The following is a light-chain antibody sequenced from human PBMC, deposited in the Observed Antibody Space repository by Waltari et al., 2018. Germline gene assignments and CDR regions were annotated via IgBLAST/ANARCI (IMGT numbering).Light chain of an antibody. CDR1: QSVSRA. Sequence: EIVFTQSPGTLSLSLGERATVSCRTSQSVSRALAWYQQKPGHAPRLPIYGASTRATGIPDRFSGSGSGTDFSLTISRLEPDDFAVYYCQHYLRLPVTFGQGTTVEI. V-gene: IGKV3-20*01. CDR2: GAS. J-gene: IGKJ1*01. CDR3: QHYLRLPVT.